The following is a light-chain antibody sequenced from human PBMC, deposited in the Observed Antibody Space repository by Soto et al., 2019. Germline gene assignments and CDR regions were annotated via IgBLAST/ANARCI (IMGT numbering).Light chain of an antibody. CDR1: SSDVGSYNL. CDR2: EVS. Sequence: QSVLTQPASVSGSPGQSITISCTGTSSDVGSYNLVSWYQQHPGKAPKLMIYEVSKRPSGVSNRFSGSKSGNTASLTISGLQAEDEADYYCFSYAGSSIYVFGTGTKLTVL. J-gene: IGLJ1*01. CDR3: FSYAGSSIYV. V-gene: IGLV2-23*02.